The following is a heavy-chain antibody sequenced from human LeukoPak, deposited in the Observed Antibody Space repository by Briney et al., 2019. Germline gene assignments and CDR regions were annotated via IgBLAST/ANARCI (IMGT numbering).Heavy chain of an antibody. Sequence: GGSLRLSCAASGFTFSNFGMHWVRQAPGQGLEWGAFIRSAGGIKYYADSVKGRFTISRDNSKNTLYLQMNSMRAEDTAVHYCAKDLPAAYFDYWGQGTLVTVSS. V-gene: IGHV3-30*02. D-gene: IGHD2-2*01. J-gene: IGHJ4*02. CDR1: GFTFSNFG. CDR2: IRSAGGIK. CDR3: AKDLPAAYFDY.